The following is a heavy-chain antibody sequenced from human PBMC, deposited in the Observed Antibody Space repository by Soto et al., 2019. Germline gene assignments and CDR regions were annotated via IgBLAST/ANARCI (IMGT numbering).Heavy chain of an antibody. CDR2: IYYSGST. CDR3: AIASPVVTDV. CDR1: GGSISSGDYY. D-gene: IGHD5-18*01. Sequence: QVQLQESGPGLVKPSQTLSLTCTVSGGSISSGDYYWSWIRQPPGKGLEWIGYIYYSGSTYDNPSVKSRVTISVDTSKNQFSLKLRSVTAANTAVYYFAIASPVVTDVWGQGTTVTVSS. V-gene: IGHV4-30-4*01. J-gene: IGHJ6*02.